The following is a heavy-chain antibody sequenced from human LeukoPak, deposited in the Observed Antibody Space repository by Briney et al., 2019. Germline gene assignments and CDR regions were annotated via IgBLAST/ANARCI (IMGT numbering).Heavy chain of an antibody. CDR1: GYTFTDYT. D-gene: IGHD3-16*01. Sequence: GASVKVSCKTSGYTFTDYTLTWVRQAPGQGLEWMGWISPYTGDTKYAESLQDRFTMTTGTSTNTAYLDLRGLTSDDTAIYYCARGGRNYRDYWGQGTLVTVSS. CDR3: ARGGRNYRDY. J-gene: IGHJ4*01. V-gene: IGHV1-18*01. CDR2: ISPYTGDT.